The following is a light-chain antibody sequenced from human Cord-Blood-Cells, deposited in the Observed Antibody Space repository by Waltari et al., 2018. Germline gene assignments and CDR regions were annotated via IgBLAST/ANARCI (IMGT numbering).Light chain of an antibody. CDR1: TSHVCGYYY. J-gene: IGLJ2*01. CDR3: CSYAGSYTFVV. CDR2: DVR. V-gene: IGLV2-11*01. Sequence: QSALTQPRSVSGSPGQSVTIHCTCTTSHVCGYYYVSWYQQHPGKAPKRMIYDVRKRPSGVPDRFSGSKSGNTASLTISGLQAEDEADYYCCSYAGSYTFVVFGGGTKLTVL.